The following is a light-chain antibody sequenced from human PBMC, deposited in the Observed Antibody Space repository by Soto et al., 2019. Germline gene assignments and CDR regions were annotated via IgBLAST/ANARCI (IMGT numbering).Light chain of an antibody. V-gene: IGLV2-11*01. Sequence: QSALTQPRSVSASPGQSVAISCTKTSSDFGGSEFVSWYQQQPGKAPKLIIYDATQRPSGVPDLYSGSKSGDTASLTISGLQAEDEADYYCCSYTYTYSVFGGGTKLTVL. CDR2: DAT. J-gene: IGLJ3*02. CDR3: CSYTYTYSV. CDR1: SSDFGGSEF.